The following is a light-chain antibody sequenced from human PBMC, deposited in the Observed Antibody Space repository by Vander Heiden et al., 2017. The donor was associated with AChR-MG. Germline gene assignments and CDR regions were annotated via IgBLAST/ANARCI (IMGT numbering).Light chain of an antibody. CDR1: QSVSNS. CDR3: QQDDNWPT. V-gene: IGKV3-15*01. Sequence: EIVMTQSPASLSVSPGERATLSCRASQSVSNSLAWYQQKPGQAPRLLIYGASTRATGIPARFSGSGSGTEFTLTISSLQSEDFAVYYCQQDDNWPTFGQGTKVEI. J-gene: IGKJ1*01. CDR2: GAS.